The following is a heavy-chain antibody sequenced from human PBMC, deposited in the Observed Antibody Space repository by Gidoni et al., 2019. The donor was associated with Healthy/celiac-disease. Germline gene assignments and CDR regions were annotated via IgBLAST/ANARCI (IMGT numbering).Heavy chain of an antibody. D-gene: IGHD3-3*01. Sequence: QVTLKESGPALVKPTQTLTLPCTFSGFSLSTSGMRGSWIRQPPGKALEWLARIDWDDDKFYSTSLKTRLTISKDTSKNQVVLTMTNMDPVDTATYYCARTIFGVGDDAFDIWGQGTMVTVSS. J-gene: IGHJ3*02. CDR1: GFSLSTSGMR. CDR3: ARTIFGVGDDAFDI. CDR2: IDWDDDK. V-gene: IGHV2-70*04.